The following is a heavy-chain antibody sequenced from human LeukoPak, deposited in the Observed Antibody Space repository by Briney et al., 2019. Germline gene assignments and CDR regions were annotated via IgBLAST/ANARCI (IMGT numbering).Heavy chain of an antibody. J-gene: IGHJ4*02. CDR2: ISSNGGST. V-gene: IGHV3-64*01. CDR1: GFPFRNYG. CDR3: VRDDTGGYYFDY. D-gene: IGHD1-14*01. Sequence: GXSLRLSCAASGFPFRNYGMHWVRQAPGKGLEYVSAISSNGGSTYYANSVKGRFTISRDNSKNTLYLQMGSLRAEDMAVYFCVRDDTGGYYFDYWGQGTLVTVSS.